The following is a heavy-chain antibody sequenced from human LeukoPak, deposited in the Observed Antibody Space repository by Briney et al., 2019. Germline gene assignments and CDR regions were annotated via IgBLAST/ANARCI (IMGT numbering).Heavy chain of an antibody. CDR1: GGSISSTAYY. J-gene: IGHJ4*02. CDR3: ARRLGTYTPYFDY. D-gene: IGHD3-16*01. V-gene: IGHV4-39*01. CDR2: IFYSGTT. Sequence: PSETLSLTCTVSGGSISSTAYYWVWIRQPPGKGLEWIGTIFYSGTTYYNPSLKSRLTISVDTSKNQFSLMLNSVTAADTAIYYCARRLGTYTPYFDYWGRGTLVTVSS.